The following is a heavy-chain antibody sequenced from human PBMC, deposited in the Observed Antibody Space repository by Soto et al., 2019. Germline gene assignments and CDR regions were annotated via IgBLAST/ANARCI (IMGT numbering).Heavy chain of an antibody. Sequence: SQALSLTCAISWASFSSDITSCNCIRQSPSRGLEWLGRTYYRSKWFHDYAASVESRITINPDTSKNQFSLELNSMTPEDTAVYYCARGNALDVWGQGTVVTVPS. D-gene: IGHD3-10*01. V-gene: IGHV6-1*01. J-gene: IGHJ3*01. CDR1: WASFSSDITS. CDR2: TYYRSKWFH. CDR3: ARGNALDV.